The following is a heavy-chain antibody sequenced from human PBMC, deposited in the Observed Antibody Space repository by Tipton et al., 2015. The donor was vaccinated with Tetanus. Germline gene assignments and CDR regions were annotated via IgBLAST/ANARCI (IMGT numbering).Heavy chain of an antibody. V-gene: IGHV3-48*01. CDR2: ISGSRLTP. CDR1: GFTFKSYT. CDR3: ASSTVTR. J-gene: IGHJ4*02. D-gene: IGHD4-17*01. Sequence: SLRLSCAASGFTFKSYTMNWVRQAPGNGLKWIAAISGSRLTPYYADSVKGRFTISRDNAKNLLYLQMSSLRREDTAVYYCASSTVTRWGPGTLVTVSS.